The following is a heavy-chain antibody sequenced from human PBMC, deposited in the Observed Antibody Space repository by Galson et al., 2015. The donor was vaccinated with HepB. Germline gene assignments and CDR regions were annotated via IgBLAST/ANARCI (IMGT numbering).Heavy chain of an antibody. D-gene: IGHD2-2*02. Sequence: QSGAEVKKPGESLRISCKGSGYSFTSYWISWVRQMPGKGLEWMGRIDPSDSYTNYSPSFQGHVTISADKSISTAYLQWSSLKASDTAMYYCARQGFGVPAAIQNNWFDPWGQGTLVTVSS. V-gene: IGHV5-10-1*01. CDR1: GYSFTSYW. CDR2: IDPSDSYT. CDR3: ARQGFGVPAAIQNNWFDP. J-gene: IGHJ5*02.